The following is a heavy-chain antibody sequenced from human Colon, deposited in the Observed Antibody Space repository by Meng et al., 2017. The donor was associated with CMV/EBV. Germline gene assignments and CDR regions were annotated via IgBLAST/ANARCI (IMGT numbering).Heavy chain of an antibody. CDR2: ISAYNGNT. V-gene: IGHV1-18*01. J-gene: IGHJ3*02. D-gene: IGHD3-3*01. CDR1: YG. CDR3: ARDTYASVFWSGYSGASAFDI. Sequence: YGISWVRQAPGQGLEWMGWISAYNGNTNYAQKLQGRVTMTTDTSTSTAYMELRSLRSDDTAVYYCARDTYASVFWSGYSGASAFDIWGQGTMVTVSS.